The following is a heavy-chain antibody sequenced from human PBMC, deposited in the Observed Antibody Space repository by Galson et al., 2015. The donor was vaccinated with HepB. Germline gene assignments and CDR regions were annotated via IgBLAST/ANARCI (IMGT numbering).Heavy chain of an antibody. V-gene: IGHV1-24*01. CDR1: GYTLTELS. CDR3: ARGGCSSTSCPLDW. J-gene: IGHJ4*02. Sequence: SVKVSCKVSGYTLTELSMHWVRQAPGKGLEWMGGFDPEDGETIYAQKFQGRVTMTEDTSTDTAYMELSSLRSEDTAVYYCARGGCSSTSCPLDWWGQGTLVTVSS. CDR2: FDPEDGET. D-gene: IGHD2-2*01.